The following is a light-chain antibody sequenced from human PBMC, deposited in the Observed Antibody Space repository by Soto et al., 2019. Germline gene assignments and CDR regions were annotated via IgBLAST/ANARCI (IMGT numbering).Light chain of an antibody. J-gene: IGKJ1*01. CDR1: QSISTW. CDR2: GAS. V-gene: IGKV1-5*01. CDR3: QHYSTYPWT. Sequence: DIQMTQSPSTLSASVGDRVTITCRASQSISTWLTWYQQKPGKAPKVLIYGASSLESGVPSRLSGSGSGTEFTFTITSLQPGDSATYYCQHYSTYPWTFGQGTKVDIK.